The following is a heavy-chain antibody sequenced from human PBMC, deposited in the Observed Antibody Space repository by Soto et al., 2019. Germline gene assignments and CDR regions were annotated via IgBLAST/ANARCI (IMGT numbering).Heavy chain of an antibody. CDR2: IIPIFGTA. J-gene: IGHJ4*02. V-gene: IGHV1-69*13. CDR3: ARALEPVYDSSGYYSAPLDY. D-gene: IGHD3-22*01. Sequence: SVKVSCKASGGTFSSYAISWVRQAPGQGLEWMGGIIPIFGTANYAQKFQGRVTITADESTSTAYMELSSLRSEGTAVYYCARALEPVYDSSGYYSAPLDYWGQGALVTVSS. CDR1: GGTFSSYA.